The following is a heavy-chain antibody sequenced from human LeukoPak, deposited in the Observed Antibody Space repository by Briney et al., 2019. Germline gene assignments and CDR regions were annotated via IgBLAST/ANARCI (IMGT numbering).Heavy chain of an antibody. CDR2: ISGGGDFT. J-gene: IGHJ4*02. Sequence: GGSLRLSCAASGFTFRSFAMNWVRQAPGKGLECVSAISGGGDFTKYADSVKGRFTISRDNSKNTLYLQMNSLRAEDTAVYYCAKDQTAGYYYDSSGSIDYWGQGTLVTVSS. D-gene: IGHD3-22*01. CDR1: GFTFRSFA. CDR3: AKDQTAGYYYDSSGSIDY. V-gene: IGHV3-23*01.